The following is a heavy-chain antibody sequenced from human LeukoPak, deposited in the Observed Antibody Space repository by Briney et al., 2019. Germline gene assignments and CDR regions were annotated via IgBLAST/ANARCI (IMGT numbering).Heavy chain of an antibody. Sequence: PGGSLRFSCAASGFTFSSYSMNWVRQAPGKGLEWVSYISSSSTIYYADSVEGRFTISRDNAKNSLYLQMASLRAEDTAVYYCARAILYDPWGQGTLVTVSS. V-gene: IGHV3-48*01. J-gene: IGHJ5*02. CDR1: GFTFSSYS. CDR3: ARAILYDP. D-gene: IGHD2-15*01. CDR2: ISSSSTI.